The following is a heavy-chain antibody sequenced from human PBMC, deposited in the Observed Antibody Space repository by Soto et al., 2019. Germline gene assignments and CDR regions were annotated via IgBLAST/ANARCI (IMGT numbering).Heavy chain of an antibody. CDR3: ARDRPPTPLVITIFRSPPASNGRDV. V-gene: IGHV3-66*01. Sequence: GGSLRLSCAASGFTVSSNYMSWVRQATGKGLEWVSVIYSGGSTYYADSVKGRFTISRDNSKNTLYLQMNSLRAEDTAVYYCARDRPPTPLVITIFRSPPASNGRDVWAKGTRVTVSS. J-gene: IGHJ6*04. CDR2: IYSGGST. D-gene: IGHD3-3*01. CDR1: GFTVSSNY.